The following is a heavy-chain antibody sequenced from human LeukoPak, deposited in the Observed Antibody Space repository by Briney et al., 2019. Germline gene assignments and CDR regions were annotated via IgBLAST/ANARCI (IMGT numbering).Heavy chain of an antibody. D-gene: IGHD5-18*01. Sequence: GGSLRLSCAASGFTFSSYGIHWVRQAPGKGLEWVAVISYDGSNKYYADSVKGRFTTSRDNSKNTLYLQMNSLRAEDTAVYYCARGYSYDPRLLFAYWGQGTLVTVSS. CDR2: ISYDGSNK. CDR3: ARGYSYDPRLLFAY. CDR1: GFTFSSYG. V-gene: IGHV3-30*19. J-gene: IGHJ4*02.